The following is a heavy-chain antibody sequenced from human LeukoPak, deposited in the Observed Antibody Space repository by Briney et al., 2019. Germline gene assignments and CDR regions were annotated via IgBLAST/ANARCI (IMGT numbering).Heavy chain of an antibody. V-gene: IGHV3-23*01. J-gene: IGHJ6*03. Sequence: GGSLRLSCAASGFTFSSYAMSWVRQAPGKGLEWVSAISGSGGSTYYADSVKGRLTISRDNSKNTLYLQMNSLRAEDTAVYYCARGHRNTMVRGVIRYYYMDVWGKGTTVTISS. CDR3: ARGHRNTMVRGVIRYYYMDV. CDR1: GFTFSSYA. D-gene: IGHD3-10*01. CDR2: ISGSGGST.